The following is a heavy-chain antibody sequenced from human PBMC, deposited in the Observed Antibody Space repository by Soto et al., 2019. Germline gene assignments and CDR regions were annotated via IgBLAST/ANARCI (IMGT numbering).Heavy chain of an antibody. Sequence: QITLKESGPTLVKPTQTLTLTRTFSGFSLSTSGVGVGWIRQPPGKALEWLALIYWNDDKRYSPSLKSRLTITKDTSKNQVVLTMTNMDPVDTATYYCAHSLPTQLVTEPDAFDIWGQGTMVTVSS. D-gene: IGHD6-13*01. J-gene: IGHJ3*02. V-gene: IGHV2-5*01. CDR1: GFSLSTSGVG. CDR3: AHSLPTQLVTEPDAFDI. CDR2: IYWNDDK.